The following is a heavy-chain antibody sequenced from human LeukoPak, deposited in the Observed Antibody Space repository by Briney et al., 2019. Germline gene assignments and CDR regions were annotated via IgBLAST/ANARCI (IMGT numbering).Heavy chain of an antibody. CDR2: ISAYNGNT. V-gene: IGHV1-18*01. J-gene: IGHJ4*02. D-gene: IGHD3-10*01. CDR1: GYTFTSYG. CDR3: AREGDYGSGTYYTDVY. Sequence: ASVKVSCKASGYTFTSYGISWVRQAPGQGLEWMGWISAYNGNTIYAQKLQGRVAMTTDTSTNTAYMELRSLRSDDTAVYYCAREGDYGSGTYYTDVYWGQGTLLTVSS.